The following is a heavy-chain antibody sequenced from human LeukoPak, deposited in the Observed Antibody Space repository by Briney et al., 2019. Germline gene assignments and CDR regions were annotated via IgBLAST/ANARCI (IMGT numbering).Heavy chain of an antibody. Sequence: ASVKVSCKVSGYTLTELSMHWVRQAPGKGLEWMGGSDPEDGETIYEQKFQVRVTMIEDTSTDTAYMELSSLRSEDTAVYYCALIVVSDAFDIWGQGTMVTVSS. CDR2: SDPEDGET. D-gene: IGHD1-26*01. J-gene: IGHJ3*02. CDR1: GYTLTELS. V-gene: IGHV1-24*01. CDR3: ALIVVSDAFDI.